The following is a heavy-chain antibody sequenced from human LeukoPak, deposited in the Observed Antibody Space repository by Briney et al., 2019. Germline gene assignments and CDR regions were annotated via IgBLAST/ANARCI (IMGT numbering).Heavy chain of an antibody. V-gene: IGHV3-30*02. CDR2: VRSDGNNK. Sequence: GGSLRLSCAASGFTFSNYAMHWVRQAPGKGLEWVTFVRSDGNNKYYADSVKGRFTISRDNSKNTLYLQMNSLRAEDTAVYYCAMGGSGTLHYWGQGTLVTVSS. J-gene: IGHJ4*02. CDR3: AMGGSGTLHY. CDR1: GFTFSNYA. D-gene: IGHD1-14*01.